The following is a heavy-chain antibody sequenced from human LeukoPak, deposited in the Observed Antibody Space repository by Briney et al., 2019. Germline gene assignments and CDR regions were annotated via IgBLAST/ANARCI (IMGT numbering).Heavy chain of an antibody. J-gene: IGHJ4*02. CDR2: IYYSGST. CDR1: GGSIGSYY. Sequence: SETLSLTCTVSGGSIGSYYWGWIRQPPGKGLEWIGSIYYSGSTYYNPSLKSRVTISVDTSKNQFSLKLSSVTAADTAVYYCARHSGGSYYVDYWGQGTLVTVSS. V-gene: IGHV4-39*01. D-gene: IGHD1-26*01. CDR3: ARHSGGSYYVDY.